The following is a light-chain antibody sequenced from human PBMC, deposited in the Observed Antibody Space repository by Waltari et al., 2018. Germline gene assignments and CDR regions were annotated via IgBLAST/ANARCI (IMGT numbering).Light chain of an antibody. CDR2: GAT. J-gene: IGKJ3*01. CDR3: QQYNDWPLLFT. CDR1: ENIRAN. V-gene: IGKV3-15*01. Sequence: EIVMTQSPATLSVSPGERATLSCRASENIRANLAWYQVKPGQAHRLLVYGATARASGVPDRFSGSASGTEFTLTISRLQSEDIATYYCQQYNDWPLLFTFGPGTKVNIK.